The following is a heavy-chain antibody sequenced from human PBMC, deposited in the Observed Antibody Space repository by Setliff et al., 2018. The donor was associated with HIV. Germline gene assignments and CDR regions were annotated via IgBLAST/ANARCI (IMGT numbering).Heavy chain of an antibody. J-gene: IGHJ4*01. Sequence: SETLSLTCTVSGDSVNDRSYFWGWVRQPPGKGLEWIGSIYYSGSTNYNPSLNSRVTISVDTSKNQFSLKLSSVTAADTAVYYCARAVCPSLNCYSFFNYWGHGSLVTVSS. V-gene: IGHV4-39*01. CDR1: GDSVNDRSYF. CDR3: ARAVCPSLNCYSFFNY. CDR2: IYYSGST. D-gene: IGHD2-15*01.